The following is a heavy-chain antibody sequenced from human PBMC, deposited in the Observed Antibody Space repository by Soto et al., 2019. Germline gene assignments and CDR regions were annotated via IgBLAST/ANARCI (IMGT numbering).Heavy chain of an antibody. Sequence: QITLKESGPPLVKPTQTLTLTCTFSGFSLSTSGVGVGWIRQPPGKALEWLALIYWDDDKRYSPSLKSRLTITKDTSKNQVVLTMTNMDPVDTATYYCAHRWGTVTTFDYWGQGTLVTVSS. J-gene: IGHJ4*02. V-gene: IGHV2-5*02. CDR1: GFSLSTSGVG. D-gene: IGHD4-17*01. CDR3: AHRWGTVTTFDY. CDR2: IYWDDDK.